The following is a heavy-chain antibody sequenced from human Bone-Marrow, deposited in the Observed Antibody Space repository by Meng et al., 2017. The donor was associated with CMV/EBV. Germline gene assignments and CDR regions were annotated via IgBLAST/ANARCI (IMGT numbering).Heavy chain of an antibody. CDR3: AKDSRWLGRSSTSCYDY. CDR2: IKQDGGDK. V-gene: IGHV3-7*03. D-gene: IGHD2-2*01. Sequence: GESLKISCAASGFAFGSYWMSWVRQAPGKGLEWVANIKQDGGDKYYVDSVKGRFTISRDNSKNTLYLQMNSLRAEDTAVYYCAKDSRWLGRSSTSCYDYWGQGTLVTVSS. CDR1: GFAFGSYW. J-gene: IGHJ4*02.